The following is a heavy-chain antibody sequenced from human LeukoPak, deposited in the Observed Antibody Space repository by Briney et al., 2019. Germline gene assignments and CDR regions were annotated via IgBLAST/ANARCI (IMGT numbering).Heavy chain of an antibody. Sequence: GGSLRLSCAASGFTFSSYAMSWVRQAPGKGLEWVSAISGSGGSTYYADSVKGRFTISRDNSKNTLYLQMNSLRAEDTAVYYCARVRFLEWFLLIDAFDIWGQGTMVTVSS. J-gene: IGHJ3*02. CDR1: GFTFSSYA. CDR2: ISGSGGST. V-gene: IGHV3-23*01. D-gene: IGHD3-3*01. CDR3: ARVRFLEWFLLIDAFDI.